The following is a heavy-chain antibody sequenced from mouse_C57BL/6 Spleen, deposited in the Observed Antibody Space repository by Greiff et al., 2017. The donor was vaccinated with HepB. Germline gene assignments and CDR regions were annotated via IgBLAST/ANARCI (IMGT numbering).Heavy chain of an antibody. D-gene: IGHD2-1*01. CDR3: ARGRGNYERGCFAY. Sequence: VQLQQSGPELVKPGASVKISCKASGYSFTSYYIHWVKQRPGQGLEWIGWIYPGSGNTKYNEKFKGKATLTADTSSSTAYMQLSSLTSEDSAVYYCARGRGNYERGCFAYWGQGTLVTVSA. CDR2: IYPGSGNT. V-gene: IGHV1-66*01. J-gene: IGHJ3*01. CDR1: GYSFTSYY.